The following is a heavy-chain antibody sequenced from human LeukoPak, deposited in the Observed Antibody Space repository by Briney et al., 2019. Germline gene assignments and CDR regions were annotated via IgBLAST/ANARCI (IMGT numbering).Heavy chain of an antibody. J-gene: IGHJ4*02. CDR2: ISYDGSNK. D-gene: IGHD3-10*01. V-gene: IGHV3-30*14. CDR1: GFTFSSYA. CDR3: ARDKPGGSGSLDY. Sequence: GGSLRLSCAASGFTFSSYAMHWVRQAPGKGLEWVAVISYDGSNKYYADSVKGRFTISRDNSKNTLYLQMKSLRAEDTAVYYCARDKPGGSGSLDYWGQGTLVTVSS.